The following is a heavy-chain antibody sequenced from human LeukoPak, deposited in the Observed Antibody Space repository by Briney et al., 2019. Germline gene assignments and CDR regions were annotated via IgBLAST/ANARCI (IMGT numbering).Heavy chain of an antibody. CDR2: IYYSGST. CDR3: ASGYSGYDSRSGLDY. D-gene: IGHD5-12*01. CDR1: GGSISSYY. V-gene: IGHV4-59*08. Sequence: SETLSLTCTVSGGSISSYYWSWIRQPPGKGLEWIGYIYYSGSTNYNPSLKSRVTISVDTSKNQFSLKLSSVTAADTAVYYCASGYSGYDSRSGLDYWDQGTLVTVSS. J-gene: IGHJ4*02.